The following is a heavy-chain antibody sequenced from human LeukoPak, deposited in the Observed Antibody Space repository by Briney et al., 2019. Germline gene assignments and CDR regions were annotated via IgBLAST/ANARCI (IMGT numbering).Heavy chain of an antibody. CDR3: ARQTAMGRSGDY. D-gene: IGHD5-18*01. V-gene: IGHV5-51*01. CDR2: IDPSDSET. CDR1: GYSFTSYW. Sequence: GESPKISCKASGYSFTSYWIGWVRQMPEKGLEWMGIIDPSDSETRYTPSFQGQVTISVDKSLTTAYLQWNSLKASDTAMYYCARQTAMGRSGDYWGQGTLVTVSS. J-gene: IGHJ4*02.